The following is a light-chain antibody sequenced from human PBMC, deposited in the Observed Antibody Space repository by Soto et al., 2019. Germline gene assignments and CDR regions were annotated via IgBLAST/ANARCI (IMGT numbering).Light chain of an antibody. CDR1: QIIVTY. V-gene: IGKV1-39*01. Sequence: DVQVTQSPSSLSASVGDRVTITCRTSQIIVTYLSWYQQRPGKAPTLLIYGASTLQRGVPSRFSGSGSGTNFSLTINSLQPEDSATYYCQQTYSTPITFGRGTRLEI. CDR3: QQTYSTPIT. CDR2: GAS. J-gene: IGKJ5*01.